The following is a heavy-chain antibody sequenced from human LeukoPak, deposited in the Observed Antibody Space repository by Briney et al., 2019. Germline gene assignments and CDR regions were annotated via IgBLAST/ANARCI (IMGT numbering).Heavy chain of an antibody. Sequence: PGRSLRLSCAASGFTFSDYAMHWVRQAPGKGLEWVAVISKDGSDKYYPGSVRGRFTISRDNSKNTLYLQMNSLRAEDTAVYYCARDRVETDCSTTSCRLGYGMDVWGQGTTVTVSS. CDR3: ARDRVETDCSTTSCRLGYGMDV. V-gene: IGHV3-30*14. J-gene: IGHJ6*02. D-gene: IGHD2-2*01. CDR1: GFTFSDYA. CDR2: ISKDGSDK.